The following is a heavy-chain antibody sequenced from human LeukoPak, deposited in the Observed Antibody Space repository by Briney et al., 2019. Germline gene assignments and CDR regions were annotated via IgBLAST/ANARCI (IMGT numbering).Heavy chain of an antibody. J-gene: IGHJ4*02. V-gene: IGHV1-58*01. D-gene: IGHD3-22*01. CDR2: IVVGSGNT. Sequence: SVKVSCKTSGFTFISSAVQWVRQARGQRLEWIGWIVVGSGNTNYAQKFQERATITRDMSTSTAYMELSSLRSEDTAVYYCAADPSYSSGYRYYFDYWGQGTLVTVSS. CDR1: GFTFISSA. CDR3: AADPSYSSGYRYYFDY.